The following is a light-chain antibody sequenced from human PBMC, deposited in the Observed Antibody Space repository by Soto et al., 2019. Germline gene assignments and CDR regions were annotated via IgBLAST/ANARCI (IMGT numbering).Light chain of an antibody. CDR2: DAS. J-gene: IGKJ3*01. Sequence: EIVLTQSPATLSLSPGERATISCRASQSVSSYLAWYQQKPGQALRLLIYDASNRATGIPARFSGSGSGTDFTLTISSLEPEDFAVYYCQQRSNWPYFGPGTKVDIK. CDR1: QSVSSY. V-gene: IGKV3-11*01. CDR3: QQRSNWPY.